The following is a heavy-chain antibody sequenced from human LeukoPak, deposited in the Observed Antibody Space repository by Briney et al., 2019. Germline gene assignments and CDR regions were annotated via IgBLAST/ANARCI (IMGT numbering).Heavy chain of an antibody. V-gene: IGHV3-48*03. CDR3: AKEGPSGYGALDY. CDR1: GFTFSSYE. D-gene: IGHD5-12*01. CDR2: ISSSGSTI. J-gene: IGHJ4*02. Sequence: GESLKISCAASGFTFSSYEMNWVRQAPGKGLEWVSYISSSGSTIYYADSVKGRFTISRDNSKNTLYLQMNSLRAEDTAEYHCAKEGPSGYGALDYWGQGTLVTVSS.